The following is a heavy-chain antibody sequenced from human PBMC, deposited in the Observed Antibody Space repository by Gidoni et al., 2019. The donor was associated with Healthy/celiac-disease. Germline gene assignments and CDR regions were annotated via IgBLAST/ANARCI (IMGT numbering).Heavy chain of an antibody. Sequence: QVQLVQSGAEVKKPGASVKVSCKASGYTFTSYGISWVRQAPGQGLEWMGWISAYNGNTNYAQKLQGRVTMTTDTSTSTAYMELRSLRSDDTAVYYCARKEYYYDSSGYQAYYYGMDVWGQGTTVTVSS. CDR3: ARKEYYYDSSGYQAYYYGMDV. D-gene: IGHD3-22*01. CDR1: GYTFTSYG. CDR2: ISAYNGNT. V-gene: IGHV1-18*01. J-gene: IGHJ6*02.